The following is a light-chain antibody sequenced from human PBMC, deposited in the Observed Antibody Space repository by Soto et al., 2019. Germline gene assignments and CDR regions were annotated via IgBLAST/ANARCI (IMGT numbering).Light chain of an antibody. V-gene: IGLV4-69*01. CDR3: QTWGTGIPV. CDR1: SGHSSYA. Sequence: QLVLTQSPSASASLGASVKLTCTLRSGHSSYAIAWHQQQPEKGPRYLMKLNSDGSHSKGDGIPDRFSGSSSGAERYLTISSLQSEDEADYYCQTWGTGIPVFGGGTKLTVL. CDR2: LNSDGSH. J-gene: IGLJ2*01.